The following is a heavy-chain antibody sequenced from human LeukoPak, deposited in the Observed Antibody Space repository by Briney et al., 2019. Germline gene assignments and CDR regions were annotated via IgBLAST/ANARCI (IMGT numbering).Heavy chain of an antibody. V-gene: IGHV3-15*01. Sequence: GSLRLSCAASGFTFSNVWMSWVRQAPGKGLEWVGRIKRKTDGGTTDYAAPVKGRFTISRDDSKNTLYLQMNSLRAEDTAVYFCAKGDKMLTWRRTYNRFDPWGQGTLVTVSS. CDR3: AKGDKMLTWRRTYNRFDP. CDR1: GFTFSNVW. CDR2: IKRKTDGGTT. D-gene: IGHD3-16*01. J-gene: IGHJ5*02.